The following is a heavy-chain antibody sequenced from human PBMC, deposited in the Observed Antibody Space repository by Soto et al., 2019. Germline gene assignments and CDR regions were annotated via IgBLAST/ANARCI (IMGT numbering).Heavy chain of an antibody. Sequence: ASVKVSCKASGYTFTSYGISWVRQAPGQGLEWMGWISAYNGNTNYAQKLQGRVTMTTDTSTSTAYMELRSLRSDDTAVYYCARVERYFDWLPLYVMDVWGQGTTVTVSS. CDR3: ARVERYFDWLPLYVMDV. V-gene: IGHV1-18*01. CDR2: ISAYNGNT. J-gene: IGHJ6*02. D-gene: IGHD3-9*01. CDR1: GYTFTSYG.